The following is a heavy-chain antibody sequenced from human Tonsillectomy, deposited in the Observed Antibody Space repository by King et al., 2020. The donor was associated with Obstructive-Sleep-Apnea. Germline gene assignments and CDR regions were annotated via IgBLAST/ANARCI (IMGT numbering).Heavy chain of an antibody. V-gene: IGHV2-70*01. CDR3: ARMVGLANTSWFDP. J-gene: IGHJ5*02. D-gene: IGHD3/OR15-3a*01. CDR2: IDWDGEK. Sequence: VTLKESGPALVKPTQTLTLTCTFSGFSLSSSGMCLSWLRQPPGKSLEWLALIDWDGEKYYNTSLKTRLTLSKDPSKNQVVLRMSNMDPVDTGTYYCARMVGLANTSWFDPWGQGTRVTVSS. CDR1: GFSLSSSGMC.